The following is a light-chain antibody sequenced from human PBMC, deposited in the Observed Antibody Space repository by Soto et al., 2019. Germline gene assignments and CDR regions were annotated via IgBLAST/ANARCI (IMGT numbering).Light chain of an antibody. J-gene: IGKJ1*01. CDR2: AAS. CDR1: QSISSH. CDR3: QESYSSWT. V-gene: IGKV1-39*01. Sequence: DIQMTQSPSSLSASVGDRVTITCRASQSISSHLNWYQQKSGKAPKVLIYAASSLQSGVPSRFSGSGSGTDFTLTSSSRQLEDFAVYHGQESYSSWTFGQGTKVEI.